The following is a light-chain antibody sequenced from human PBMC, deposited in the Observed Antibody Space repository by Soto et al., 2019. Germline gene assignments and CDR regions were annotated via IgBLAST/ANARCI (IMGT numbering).Light chain of an antibody. CDR1: SSDIGNYNL. J-gene: IGLJ1*01. V-gene: IGLV2-23*02. CDR2: EVS. Sequence: QSVLTQPASVSGAPGQSITVSCTGTSSDIGNYNLVSWYQQHPGKAPKLMIYEVSKRPSGVSNRFSVSKSGNTASLTISGLQAEDEADYYCCSYAGSTTYVFGTGTKVPV. CDR3: CSYAGSTTYV.